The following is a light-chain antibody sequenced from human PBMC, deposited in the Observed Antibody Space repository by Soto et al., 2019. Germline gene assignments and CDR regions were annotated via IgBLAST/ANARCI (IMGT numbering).Light chain of an antibody. V-gene: IGKV1-27*01. CDR3: QKFNTAPLT. CDR2: SAS. CDR1: KDISVY. Sequence: DIQMTQSPSSLSASVGDRVTITCRASKDISVYFAWYKQKPGKVPKLLIYSASTLQSVVPSRFSGSGSGTDFTLTISSLQPEDAATYHCQKFNTAPLTFGQGTRLEIK. J-gene: IGKJ5*01.